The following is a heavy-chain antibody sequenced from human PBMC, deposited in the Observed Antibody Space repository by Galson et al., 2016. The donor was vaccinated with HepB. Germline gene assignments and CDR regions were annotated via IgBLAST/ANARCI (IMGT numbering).Heavy chain of an antibody. V-gene: IGHV3-30*03. CDR3: ASDPRQWQRGYNYGFEY. D-gene: IGHD5-18*01. CDR2: ISYDGDTK. CDR1: GFTFSRYG. Sequence: SLRLSCAASGFTFSRYGMHWVRQAPGKGLEWVAVISYDGDTKYHADFVKGRFTISRDNSKNTLYLQMHRLRFEDTAVYYCASDPRQWQRGYNYGFEYWGQGTLVSVSS. J-gene: IGHJ4*02.